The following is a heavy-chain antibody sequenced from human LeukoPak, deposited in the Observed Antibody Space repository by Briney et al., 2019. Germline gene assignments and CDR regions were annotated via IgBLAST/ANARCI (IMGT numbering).Heavy chain of an antibody. V-gene: IGHV1-69*13. D-gene: IGHD3-22*01. Sequence: SVKVSCKASGGTFSSYAISWVRQAPGQGLEWMGGIIPIFGTANYAQKFQGRVTITADESTSTAYMELSSLKSEDTAVYYCATGPGATMIVVVTDKDAFDIWGQGTMVTVSS. CDR2: IIPIFGTA. CDR1: GGTFSSYA. J-gene: IGHJ3*02. CDR3: ATGPGATMIVVVTDKDAFDI.